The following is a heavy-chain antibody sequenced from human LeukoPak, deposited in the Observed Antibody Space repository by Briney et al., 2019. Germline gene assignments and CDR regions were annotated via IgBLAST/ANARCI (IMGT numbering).Heavy chain of an antibody. Sequence: PGESLKISSKGSGYSFTNYWIGWVRHMPGKGLEWMGIIYPGNSDTRYSPSFQGQVTISADKSISTAYLQWSSLKASDTAMYYCARRYYYDSSGYYLAHDAFDIWGQGTMVTVSS. CDR1: GYSFTNYW. D-gene: IGHD3-22*01. J-gene: IGHJ3*02. V-gene: IGHV5-51*01. CDR3: ARRYYYDSSGYYLAHDAFDI. CDR2: IYPGNSDT.